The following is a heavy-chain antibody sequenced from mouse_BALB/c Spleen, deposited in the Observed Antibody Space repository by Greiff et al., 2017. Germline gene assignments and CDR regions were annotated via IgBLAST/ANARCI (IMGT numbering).Heavy chain of an antibody. CDR1: GFNIKDTY. D-gene: IGHD2-1*01. CDR3: ARGGNYGAMDY. V-gene: IGHV14-3*02. J-gene: IGHJ4*01. Sequence: EVQLHQSGAELVKPGASVKLSCTASGFNIKDTYMHWVKQRPEQGLEWIGRIDPANGNTKYDPKFQGKATITADTSSNTAYLQLSSLTSEDTAVYYCARGGNYGAMDYWGQGTSVTVSS. CDR2: IDPANGNT.